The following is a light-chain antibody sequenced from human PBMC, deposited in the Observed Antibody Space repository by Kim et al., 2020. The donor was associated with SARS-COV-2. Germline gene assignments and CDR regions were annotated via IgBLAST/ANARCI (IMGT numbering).Light chain of an antibody. J-gene: IGLJ2*01. CDR1: SSDVGGYNY. Sequence: QSALTQPVSVSGSPGQLITMSCTGTSSDVGGYNYVSWYQQYPGKVPKLLIYDVSNRPAGVSNRFSGTKSGNTASLTISGLQAEDEADYYCSSYTGSGTLVFGGGTKLTVL. CDR2: DVS. CDR3: SSYTGSGTLV. V-gene: IGLV2-14*03.